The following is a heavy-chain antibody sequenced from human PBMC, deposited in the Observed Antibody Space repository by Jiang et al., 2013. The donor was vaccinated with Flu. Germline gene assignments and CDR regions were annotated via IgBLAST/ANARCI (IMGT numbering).Heavy chain of an antibody. CDR1: GGSISSHY. CDR2: IYYTGTT. V-gene: IGHV4-59*11. Sequence: PSETLSLTCTASGGSISSHYWIWIRQPPGKGLEWIGHIYYTGTTNYNPSLKSRVTISVDTSKNQFSLKLTSVTAADTAMYYCARSIVPRTYYYFDSWGQGTLVTVSS. D-gene: IGHD2-2*01. J-gene: IGHJ4*02. CDR3: ARSIVPRTYYYFDS.